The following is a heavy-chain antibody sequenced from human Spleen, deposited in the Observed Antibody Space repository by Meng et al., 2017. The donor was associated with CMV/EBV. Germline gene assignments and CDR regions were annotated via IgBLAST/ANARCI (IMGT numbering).Heavy chain of an antibody. CDR2: IGTAGDT. J-gene: IGHJ6*02. CDR3: ARDRLYCSSHSCHRPYYYYAMGV. Sequence: HWVRQATGKGLEWVSGIGTAGDTNYPGPVKGRFTIARENAKNSLYRQMNSLRAGDTAVYYCARDRLYCSSHSCHRPYYYYAMGVWGQGTTVTVSS. D-gene: IGHD2-2*01. V-gene: IGHV3-13*01.